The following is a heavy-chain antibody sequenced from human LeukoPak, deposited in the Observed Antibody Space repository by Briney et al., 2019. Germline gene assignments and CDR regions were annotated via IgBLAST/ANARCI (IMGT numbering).Heavy chain of an antibody. CDR1: GFIFTNHA. Sequence: AGGSLRLSCAASGFIFTNHAMSWVRQAPGKGLQWVSVISGGGGRTTEYADSVKGRFTISRDNSKNTVSLQMNSLRVEDTAIYYCAKNVMVKRYFDSWGQGTLVTVSS. CDR2: ISGGGGRTT. CDR3: AKNVMVKRYFDS. D-gene: IGHD5-18*01. J-gene: IGHJ4*02. V-gene: IGHV3-23*01.